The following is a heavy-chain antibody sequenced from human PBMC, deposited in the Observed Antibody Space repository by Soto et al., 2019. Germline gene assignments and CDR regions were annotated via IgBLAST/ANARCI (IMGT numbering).Heavy chain of an antibody. J-gene: IGHJ6*02. V-gene: IGHV5-51*01. CDR2: IYPGDSDT. D-gene: IGHD6-13*01. Sequence: PGESLKISCKGSGYSFTSYWIGWVRQMPGKGLEWMGIIYPGDSDTRYSPSFQGQVTISADKSISTAYLQWSSLKASDTAMYYCARPGYSSSWYGPHYYYGMDVWGQGTTVTVSS. CDR1: GYSFTSYW. CDR3: ARPGYSSSWYGPHYYYGMDV.